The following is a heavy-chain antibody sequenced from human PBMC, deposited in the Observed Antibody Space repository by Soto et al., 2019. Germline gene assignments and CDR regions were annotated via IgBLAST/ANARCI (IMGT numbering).Heavy chain of an antibody. CDR2: IWYDGSNK. D-gene: IGHD2-2*01. CDR1: GFTFSSYG. J-gene: IGHJ5*02. Sequence: GGSLRLSCAASGFTFSSYGMHWVRQAPGKGLEWVAVIWYDGSNKYYADSVKGRFTISRDNSKNTLYLQMNSLRSEDTAVYYCARGRPHYCISTSCYAKFNWFDPWGQGTLVTVSS. CDR3: ARGRPHYCISTSCYAKFNWFDP. V-gene: IGHV3-33*01.